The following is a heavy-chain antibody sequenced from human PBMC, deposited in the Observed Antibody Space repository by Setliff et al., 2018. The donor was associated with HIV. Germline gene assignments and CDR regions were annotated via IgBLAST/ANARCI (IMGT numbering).Heavy chain of an antibody. Sequence: PGGSLRLSCAASGFTFSHYAMTWVRQAPRKRLEWIGKVYDSGSTNYNPSLKSRVTVTVDTSKNQFSLRLNSVTAADTAVYYCARGSKLVWGRWFDPWGQGTLVTVSS. J-gene: IGHJ5*02. D-gene: IGHD6-6*01. CDR2: VYDSGST. CDR1: GFTFSHYA. CDR3: ARGSKLVWGRWFDP. V-gene: IGHV4-34*01.